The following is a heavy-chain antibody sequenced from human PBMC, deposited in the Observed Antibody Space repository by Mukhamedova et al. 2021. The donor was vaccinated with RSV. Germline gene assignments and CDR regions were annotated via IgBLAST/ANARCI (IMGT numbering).Heavy chain of an antibody. V-gene: IGHV4-31*02. CDR2: IYSNGNT. J-gene: IGHJ6*02. Sequence: GWIGYIYSNGNTYYNPSLKSRVTMSVDTSKSQFSLKLTSVTAADTAVYYCAREVYSGSYYYYGMDVWGQGTTVTVSS. D-gene: IGHD1-26*01. CDR3: AREVYSGSYYYYGMDV.